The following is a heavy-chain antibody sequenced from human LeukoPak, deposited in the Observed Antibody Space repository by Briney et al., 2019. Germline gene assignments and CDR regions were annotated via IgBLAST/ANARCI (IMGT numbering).Heavy chain of an antibody. D-gene: IGHD6-13*01. J-gene: IGHJ4*02. Sequence: PSETLSLTCAVYGGSFSGYYWAWIRQPPGKGLEWIGSIYYNGGTFYSPSLKSRASISVDTSKNQFSLKLSSVTAADTSVYFCAREEASAADYWGQGTLVTVSS. V-gene: IGHV4-39*01. CDR2: IYYNGGT. CDR1: GGSFSGYY. CDR3: AREEASAADY.